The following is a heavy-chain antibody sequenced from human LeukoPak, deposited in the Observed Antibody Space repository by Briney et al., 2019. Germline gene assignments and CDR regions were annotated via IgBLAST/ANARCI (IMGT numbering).Heavy chain of an antibody. D-gene: IGHD1-26*01. J-gene: IGHJ4*02. CDR3: ARAVGATRRYFNY. V-gene: IGHV1-3*01. CDR2: INAGNGNT. Sequence: ASVKVSCKASGYTFTSYAMHWVRQAPGQRLEWMGWINAGNGNTKYSQKFQGRVTITRDTSASTAYMELSSLRSEDTAVYYCARAVGATRRYFNYWGQGTLVTVSS. CDR1: GYTFTSYA.